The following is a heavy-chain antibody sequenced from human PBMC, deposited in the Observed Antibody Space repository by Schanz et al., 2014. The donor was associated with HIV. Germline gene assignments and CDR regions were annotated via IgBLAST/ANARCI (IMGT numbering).Heavy chain of an antibody. J-gene: IGHJ4*02. V-gene: IGHV4-34*01. D-gene: IGHD3-22*01. CDR1: GGSFSGYY. Sequence: QVQLQQWGAGLLKPSETLSLTCAVYGGSFSGYYWTWIRQPPGKGLEWIGEINDSGSANYNPSLKSRVTISVDTSKNQFSLKLTSVTAADTAVYFCARGGYDSGRPFMPFEYWGQGSLVTVSS. CDR3: ARGGYDSGRPFMPFEY. CDR2: INDSGSA.